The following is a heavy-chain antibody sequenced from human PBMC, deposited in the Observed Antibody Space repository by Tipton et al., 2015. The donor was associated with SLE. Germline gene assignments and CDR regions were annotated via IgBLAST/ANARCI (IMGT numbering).Heavy chain of an antibody. D-gene: IGHD6-19*01. CDR1: GGSINSGSYY. J-gene: IGHJ4*02. CDR3: AKNKAVPEN. CDR2: IYTSGST. V-gene: IGHV4-61*09. Sequence: LRLSCTVSGGSINSGSYYWSWIRQPAGEGLEWIGHIYTSGSTNYNPSLKSRVTISVDTSKNQFSLRLSSVSAADTAIYYCAKNKAVPENWGQGTLVTVSS.